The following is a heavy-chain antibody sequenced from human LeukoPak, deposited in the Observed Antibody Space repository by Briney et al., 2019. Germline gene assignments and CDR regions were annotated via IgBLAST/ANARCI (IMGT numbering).Heavy chain of an antibody. J-gene: IGHJ4*02. D-gene: IGHD6-13*01. V-gene: IGHV4-34*01. Sequence: SETLSLTCAVYGGSFSGYYWSWIRQPPGKGLEWIGEINHSGSTNYNPSLKSRVTISADTSKNQFSLKLSSVTAADTAVYYCARGRNGYSNSWYVNYWGLGTLVTVSS. CDR3: ARGRNGYSNSWYVNY. CDR2: INHSGST. CDR1: GGSFSGYY.